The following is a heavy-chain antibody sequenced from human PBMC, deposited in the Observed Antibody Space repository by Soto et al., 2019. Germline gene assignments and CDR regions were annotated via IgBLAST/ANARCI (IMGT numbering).Heavy chain of an antibody. V-gene: IGHV1-69*13. CDR3: ARDLRRYYGSGSEPPHYYYGMDV. CDR1: GGAFHSYA. CDR2: IIPLFATT. J-gene: IGHJ6*02. D-gene: IGHD3-10*01. Sequence: SVKVSCKASGGAFHSYAISWVRQAPGQGLEWMGGIIPLFATTNYAQKFQGRVTIIADESTSTVYMELSSLRFDDTAVYYCARDLRRYYGSGSEPPHYYYGMDVWGQGTTVTVSS.